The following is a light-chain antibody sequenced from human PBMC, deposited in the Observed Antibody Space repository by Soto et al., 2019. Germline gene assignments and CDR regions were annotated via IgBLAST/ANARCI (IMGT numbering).Light chain of an antibody. CDR2: DVS. CDR1: SSDVGSYNY. CDR3: CAYVGRYTPYV. J-gene: IGLJ1*01. V-gene: IGLV2-11*01. Sequence: QSALTQPRSVSGSPGQSVTISCTGSSSDVGSYNYVSWYQHHPGKAPKLMIYDVSKWPSGVPDRFSGSKSGNTASLTISGLQAEDEADYYCCAYVGRYTPYVFGTGTKLTVL.